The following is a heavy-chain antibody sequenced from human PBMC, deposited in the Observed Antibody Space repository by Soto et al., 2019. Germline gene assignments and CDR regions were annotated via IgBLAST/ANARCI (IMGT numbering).Heavy chain of an antibody. CDR1: GFTFSSYG. J-gene: IGHJ1*01. V-gene: IGHV3-30*18. Sequence: QVQLVESGGGVVQPGRSLRLSCAASGFTFSSYGMHWVRQAPGKGLEWVAVISYDGSDKYYADSVKGRFTISRDNSNNTLYLQMDSLRAEDTAVYYGAKGVVVATTYVQHWGQGTLVTVSS. CDR3: AKGVVVATTYVQH. CDR2: ISYDGSDK. D-gene: IGHD2-15*01.